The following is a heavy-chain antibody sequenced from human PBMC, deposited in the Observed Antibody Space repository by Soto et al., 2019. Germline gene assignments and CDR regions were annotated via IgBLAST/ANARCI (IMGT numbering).Heavy chain of an antibody. CDR3: ARSRGSYYSNFDS. J-gene: IGHJ4*02. CDR2: VIPILGAS. Sequence: SVKVSCKASADTFTGYTVTWERQAPGQGLEWVGRVIPILGASNFAQKFQGRVTISADKSTDTAYMVLTGLTSEDTAVYYCARSRGSYYSNFDSWGQGTLVTVSS. D-gene: IGHD3-10*01. CDR1: ADTFTGYT. V-gene: IGHV1-69*08.